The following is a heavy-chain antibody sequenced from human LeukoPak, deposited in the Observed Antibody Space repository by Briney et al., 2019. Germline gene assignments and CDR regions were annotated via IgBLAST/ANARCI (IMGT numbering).Heavy chain of an antibody. Sequence: PGGSLRLSCAASGFTFSRFGMNWVRQAPGKGLEWVSVVYSGGSTYYADSVKGRFTISRDISKNTLYLQMNSLRAEDTAVYYCAHLPYSGSYYYFDYWGQGTLVTVSS. CDR2: VYSGGST. CDR3: AHLPYSGSYYYFDY. D-gene: IGHD1-26*01. V-gene: IGHV3-53*01. J-gene: IGHJ4*02. CDR1: GFTFSRFG.